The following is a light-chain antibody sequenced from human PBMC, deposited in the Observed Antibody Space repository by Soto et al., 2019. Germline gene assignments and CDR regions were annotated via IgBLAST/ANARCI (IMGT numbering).Light chain of an antibody. J-gene: IGLJ2*01. CDR1: SSDVGSYNL. CDR3: CSYAGSSTYVV. CDR2: EGS. V-gene: IGLV2-23*01. Sequence: QSVLTQPASVSGSPGQSITISCTGTSSDVGSYNLVSWYQQHPGKAPKLMIYEGSKRPSGVSNRFSGSKSGNTASLTISGLQAEDEADYYGCSYAGSSTYVVFGGGTKVTVL.